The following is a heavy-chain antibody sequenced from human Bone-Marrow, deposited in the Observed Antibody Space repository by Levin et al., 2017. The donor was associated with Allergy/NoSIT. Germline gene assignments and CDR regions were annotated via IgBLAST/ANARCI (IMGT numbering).Heavy chain of an antibody. CDR1: GFTFSDYY. CDR3: AKDWFGARGMDF. V-gene: IGHV3-11*01. J-gene: IGHJ4*02. D-gene: IGHD3-16*01. CDR2: ISDTGSDK. Sequence: GGSLRLSCAASGFTFSDYYMSWIRQAPGKGLEWVSFISDTGSDKYYADSVRGRFTISRDNAQNSLYLQMNSLRAEDTAVYYCAKDWFGARGMDFWGQGILVTVSS.